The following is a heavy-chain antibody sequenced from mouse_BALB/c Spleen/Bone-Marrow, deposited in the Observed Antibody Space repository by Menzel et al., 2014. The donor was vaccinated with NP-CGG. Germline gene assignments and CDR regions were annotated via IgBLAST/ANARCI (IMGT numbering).Heavy chain of an antibody. J-gene: IGHJ1*01. CDR2: INNNGGST. CDR3: ARVYGWYFDV. Sequence: EVKLMESGGGLVQPGGSLKLSCVASGFTFSSYGMSWVRQTPDKRLELVATINNNGGSTYYPDSVKGQFTISRDNVKNTLYLQMSSLKSEDTAMYYCARVYGWYFDVWGAGTTVTVSS. D-gene: IGHD1-1*01. V-gene: IGHV5-6-3*01. CDR1: GFTFSSYG.